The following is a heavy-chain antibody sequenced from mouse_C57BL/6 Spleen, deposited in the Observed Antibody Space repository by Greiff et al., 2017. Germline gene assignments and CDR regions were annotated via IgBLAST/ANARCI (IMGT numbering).Heavy chain of an antibody. Sequence: EVKVEESGGGLVQPGGSMKLSCVSSGFTFSNYWMNWVRQSPEKGLEWVAQIRLKSDNYATHYAESVKGRFTISRDDSKSSVYLQMNNLRAEDTGIYYCTRIYYYGTYYAMDYWGQGTSVTVSS. CDR2: IRLKSDNYAT. D-gene: IGHD1-1*01. V-gene: IGHV6-3*01. CDR1: GFTFSNYW. J-gene: IGHJ4*01. CDR3: TRIYYYGTYYAMDY.